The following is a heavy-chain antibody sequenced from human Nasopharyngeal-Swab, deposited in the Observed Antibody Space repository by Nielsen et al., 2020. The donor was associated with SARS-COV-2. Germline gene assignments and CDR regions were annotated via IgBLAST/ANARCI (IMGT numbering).Heavy chain of an antibody. V-gene: IGHV4-59*01. D-gene: IGHD6-6*01. J-gene: IGHJ4*02. Sequence: RQAPGKGLEWIGYIYYSGSTNYNPSLKSRVTISVDTSKNQFSLKLSSVTAADTAVYYCARGERRAARPPEGYFDYWGQGTLVTVSS. CDR3: ARGERRAARPPEGYFDY. CDR2: IYYSGST.